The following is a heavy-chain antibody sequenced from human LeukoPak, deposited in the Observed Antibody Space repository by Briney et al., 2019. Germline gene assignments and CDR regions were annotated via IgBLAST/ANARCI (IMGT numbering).Heavy chain of an antibody. CDR2: MNPNSGGT. CDR3: ARDLGSTIIEGGDAFDL. Sequence: ASVKVSCKASGYTFSDYYLHWVRQAPGQGLECMGWMNPNSGGTNYAQKFQGRITMTGDTSTAYLELSRLRSDDTAVYYCARDLGSTIIEGGDAFDLWGQGTMVTVSS. V-gene: IGHV1-2*02. J-gene: IGHJ3*01. CDR1: GYTFSDYY. D-gene: IGHD3-22*01.